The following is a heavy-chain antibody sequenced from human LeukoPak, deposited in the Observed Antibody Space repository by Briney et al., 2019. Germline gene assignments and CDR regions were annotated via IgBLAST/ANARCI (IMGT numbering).Heavy chain of an antibody. CDR1: GGSFSGYY. D-gene: IGHD3-9*01. CDR2: INHSGST. Sequence: SETLSLTCAVYGGSFSGYYWSWIRQPPGKRLEWIGEINHSGSTNYNPSLKSRVTISVDTSRNQFSLKLSSVTAADTAVYYCARGGSEYYDILTGPQGSWYFDLWGRGTLVTVSS. CDR3: ARGGSEYYDILTGPQGSWYFDL. J-gene: IGHJ2*01. V-gene: IGHV4-34*01.